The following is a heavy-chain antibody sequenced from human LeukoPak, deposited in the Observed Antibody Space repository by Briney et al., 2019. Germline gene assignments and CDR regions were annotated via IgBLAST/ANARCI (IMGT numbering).Heavy chain of an antibody. J-gene: IGHJ5*02. Sequence: GRSLRLSCAASGFTFSIYAMSWVRQAPGKGLEWVSAISGSGGSTYYADSVKGRFTISRDNSKNTLYLQMNSLRAEDTAVYYCAKPARAAAGISHWFDPWGQGTLVTVSS. CDR2: ISGSGGST. D-gene: IGHD6-13*01. V-gene: IGHV3-23*01. CDR3: AKPARAAAGISHWFDP. CDR1: GFTFSIYA.